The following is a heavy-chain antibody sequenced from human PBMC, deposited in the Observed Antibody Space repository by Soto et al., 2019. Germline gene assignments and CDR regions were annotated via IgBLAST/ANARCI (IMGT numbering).Heavy chain of an antibody. D-gene: IGHD6-19*01. J-gene: IGHJ4*02. Sequence: ASVKFSCGASGYIFTSYGIIWLRLAPGQGFEWMGWISAYKGDTKYAQKLQGRVTMTTDTSTRTAYMELRSLAYDDTAVYYCARVAQAGTYPPPHGFYYCGQGTLVTVSS. CDR2: ISAYKGDT. V-gene: IGHV1-18*01. CDR3: ARVAQAGTYPPPHGFYY. CDR1: GYIFTSYG.